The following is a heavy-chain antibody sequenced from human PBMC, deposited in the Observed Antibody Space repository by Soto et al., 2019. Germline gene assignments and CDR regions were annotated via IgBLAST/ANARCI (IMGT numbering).Heavy chain of an antibody. CDR2: IYYSGST. CDR1: GGSISSYY. J-gene: IGHJ4*02. V-gene: IGHV4-59*01. CDR3: AREGDTGTPY. D-gene: IGHD1-26*01. Sequence: PSETLSLTCTVSGGSISSYYWSWIRQPPGKGLEWIGYIYYSGSTNYNPSLKSRVTISVDTSKNQFSLKLSSVTAADTAVYYCAREGDTGTPYWGQGTLVTVSS.